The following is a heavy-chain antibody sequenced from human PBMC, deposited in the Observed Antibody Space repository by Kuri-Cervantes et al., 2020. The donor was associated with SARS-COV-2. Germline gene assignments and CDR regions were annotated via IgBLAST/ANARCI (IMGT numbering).Heavy chain of an antibody. Sequence: SLKISCAASGFTFSSYWMHWVRQAPGKGLEWVSGISWNSGSIGYADSVKGRFTISRDNAKNSLYLQMNSLRAEDTAVYYCARDINFDYWGQGTLVTVSS. CDR1: GFTFSSYW. CDR2: ISWNSGSI. V-gene: IGHV3-9*01. CDR3: ARDINFDY. J-gene: IGHJ4*02.